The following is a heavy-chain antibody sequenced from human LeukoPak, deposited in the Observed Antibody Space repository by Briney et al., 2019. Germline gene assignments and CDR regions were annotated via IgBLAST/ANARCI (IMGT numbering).Heavy chain of an antibody. J-gene: IGHJ5*02. CDR2: MKQDGSEK. CDR3: ARNRLPYYYGSGSPYEAFDP. D-gene: IGHD3-10*01. Sequence: PGRSLRLSCAASGFTFRSYGMHWVRQAPGKGLEWAANMKQDGSEKYYVDSVKGRFTISRDNAKNSLYLQMNSLRAEDTAVYYCARNRLPYYYGSGSPYEAFDPWGQGTLVTVSS. V-gene: IGHV3-7*03. CDR1: GFTFRSYG.